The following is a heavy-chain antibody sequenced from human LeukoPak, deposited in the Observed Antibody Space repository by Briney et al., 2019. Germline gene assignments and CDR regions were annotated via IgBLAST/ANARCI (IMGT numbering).Heavy chain of an antibody. Sequence: SETLSLTCAVYGGSFTGYYWSWIRQPPEKGLEWIGEINDGGSTNYNPSLKSRVAISVDTSKNQFSLKLSSVTAADTAAYYCARSLISSWSSVGVWGKGTTVTVSS. J-gene: IGHJ6*04. CDR3: ARSLISSWSSVGV. CDR2: INDGGST. V-gene: IGHV4-34*01. CDR1: GGSFTGYY. D-gene: IGHD6-13*01.